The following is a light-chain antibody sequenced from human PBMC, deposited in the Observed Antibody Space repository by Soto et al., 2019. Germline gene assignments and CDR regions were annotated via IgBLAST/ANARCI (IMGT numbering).Light chain of an antibody. Sequence: EVVVTRSPATLSVSPVERATLSGRASQSVSSDLAWYHQKPGQAPRLLIYGASTRATGIPARFSGSGSGTEFTLTINSLQSEDFAVYYCQQYNNWPRTFGQGTKVDIK. CDR2: GAS. CDR1: QSVSSD. V-gene: IGKV3-15*01. J-gene: IGKJ1*01. CDR3: QQYNNWPRT.